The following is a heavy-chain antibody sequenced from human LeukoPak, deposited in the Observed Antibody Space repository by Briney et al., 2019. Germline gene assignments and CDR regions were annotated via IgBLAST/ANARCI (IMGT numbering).Heavy chain of an antibody. D-gene: IGHD3-22*01. CDR2: IKSKTDGGTT. Sequence: GGSLRLSCAASGFTFSNAWMSWVRQAPGKGLEWVGRIKSKTDGGTTDYAAPVKGRFTISRDDSKNTLYLQMNSLKTEDTAVYYCTTEVFGYDRFFSTTFDYWGQGTLVTVSS. CDR1: GFTFSNAW. V-gene: IGHV3-15*01. CDR3: TTEVFGYDRFFSTTFDY. J-gene: IGHJ4*02.